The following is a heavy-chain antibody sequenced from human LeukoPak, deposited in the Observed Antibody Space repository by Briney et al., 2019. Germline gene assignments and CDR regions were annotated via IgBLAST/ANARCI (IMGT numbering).Heavy chain of an antibody. CDR2: ISSSSSYI. Sequence: AGGSLRLSCAASGFTFSSYSMNWVRQAPGKGLEWVSSISSSSSYIYYADSVKGRFTISRDTSRNTLYLQMNSLRLEDTAVYYCAKDLMRDRWFGESWGQGTLVTVSS. J-gene: IGHJ5*02. V-gene: IGHV3-21*01. D-gene: IGHD3-10*01. CDR1: GFTFSSYS. CDR3: AKDLMRDRWFGES.